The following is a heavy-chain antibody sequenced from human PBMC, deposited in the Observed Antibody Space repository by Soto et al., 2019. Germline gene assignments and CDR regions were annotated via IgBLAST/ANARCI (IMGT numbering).Heavy chain of an antibody. D-gene: IGHD3-9*01. J-gene: IGHJ5*02. Sequence: PSETLSLTCTVSGASISVHSYYWTWIRQPPGKGLEWIGSSYYSGTTYFNPSLKSRATISVDTSKNQFSLRLTSVTAADTAIYYCTRRYNRNDNYFDPWGPGALVTVS. V-gene: IGHV4-39*01. CDR2: SYYSGTT. CDR1: GASISVHSYY. CDR3: TRRYNRNDNYFDP.